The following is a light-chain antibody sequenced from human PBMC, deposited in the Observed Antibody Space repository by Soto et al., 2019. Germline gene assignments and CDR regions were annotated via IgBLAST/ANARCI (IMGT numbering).Light chain of an antibody. J-gene: IGLJ2*01. V-gene: IGLV1-44*01. Sequence: LTQPPSASGTPGQRVTISCSGSSSNIGSNTVNWYQQLPGTAPKLLIYSNNQRPSGVPDRFSGSKSGTSASLAISGLQSEDEADYYCAAWDDSLNAVVFGGGTKLTVL. CDR3: AAWDDSLNAVV. CDR1: SSNIGSNT. CDR2: SNN.